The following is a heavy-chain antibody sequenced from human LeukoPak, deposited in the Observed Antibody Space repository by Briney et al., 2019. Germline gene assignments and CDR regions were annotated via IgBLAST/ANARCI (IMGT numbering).Heavy chain of an antibody. D-gene: IGHD3-10*01. V-gene: IGHV3-48*03. J-gene: IGHJ4*02. CDR2: ISSSGSTI. CDR3: ARGKVVRGVFFDY. CDR1: GFTFSSYE. Sequence: GGSLRLSCAASGFTFSSYEMNWVRQAPGKGLEWVSYISSSGSTIYYADSVKGRFTISRDNAKNSLYLQMNSLRAEDTAAYYCARGKVVRGVFFDYWGQGTLVTVSS.